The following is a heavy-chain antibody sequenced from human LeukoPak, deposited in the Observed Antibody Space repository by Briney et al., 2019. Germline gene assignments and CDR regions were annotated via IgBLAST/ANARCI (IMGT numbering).Heavy chain of an antibody. CDR3: ARGVIAAAMDY. CDR1: GFTFSSYA. Sequence: GGSLRLSCAASGFTFSSYAMHWVRQAPGKGLEWVAVISYDGSNKYYADSVKGRFTISRDNSKNTLYLQMNSLRAEDTAVYYCARGVIAAAMDYWGQGTLVTVSS. J-gene: IGHJ4*02. CDR2: ISYDGSNK. V-gene: IGHV3-30-3*01. D-gene: IGHD2-2*01.